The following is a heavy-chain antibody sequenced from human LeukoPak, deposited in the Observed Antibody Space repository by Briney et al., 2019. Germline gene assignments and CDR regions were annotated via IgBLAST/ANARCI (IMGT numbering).Heavy chain of an antibody. CDR2: ISAYNGNT. V-gene: IGHV1-18*01. Sequence: GASVKVSCKAAGYTFTSYGISWVRQAPGQGLEWMGWISAYNGNTNYAQKLQGRVTMTTDTSTSTAYMELRSLRSDDTAVYYCARGRLTYYYDSSGSHAFDIWGQGTMVTVSS. CDR1: GYTFTSYG. D-gene: IGHD3-22*01. J-gene: IGHJ3*02. CDR3: ARGRLTYYYDSSGSHAFDI.